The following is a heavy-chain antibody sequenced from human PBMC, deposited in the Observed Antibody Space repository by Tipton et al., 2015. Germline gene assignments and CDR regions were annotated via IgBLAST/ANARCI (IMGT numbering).Heavy chain of an antibody. V-gene: IGHV4-39*01. Sequence: TLSLTCTVSGGSISSTNYYWGWVRQPPGKGLEWIGNIKNSGNTYYNPSLKSRVTISVDTSKNQFSLNLDSVTAADTAVYYCARQTLSGGSSWYRRSYYYYYGMDVWGQGTTVTVSS. CDR2: IKNSGNT. D-gene: IGHD6-13*01. J-gene: IGHJ6*02. CDR1: GGSISSTNYY. CDR3: ARQTLSGGSSWYRRSYYYYYGMDV.